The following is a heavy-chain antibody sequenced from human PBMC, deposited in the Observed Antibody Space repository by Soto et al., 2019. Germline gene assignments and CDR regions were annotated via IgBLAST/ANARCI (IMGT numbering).Heavy chain of an antibody. J-gene: IGHJ4*02. V-gene: IGHV3-21*06. CDR3: ARESEDLTSNFDY. CDR1: GFTFTRFS. CDR2: ISSTTNYI. Sequence: GGSLRLSCAASGFTFTRFSMNWVRQAPGKGLEWVSSISSTTNYIYYGDSMKGRFTISRDNAKNSLYLEMNSLRAEDTAVYYCARESEDLTSNFDYWGQGTLVTVSS.